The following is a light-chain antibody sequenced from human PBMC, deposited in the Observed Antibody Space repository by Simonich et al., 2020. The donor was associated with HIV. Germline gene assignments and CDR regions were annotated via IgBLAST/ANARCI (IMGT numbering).Light chain of an antibody. CDR1: QSIGSW. J-gene: IGKJ2*01. Sequence: DIQMTKSPSTLSASVGDRVTITCRASQSIGSWLAWYQQKPGKAPKLLIYKASSLESGVPSSFSGSGSGTEFTLTISSLQPDDFATYYCQQYNSYPYTFGQGTKLEIK. V-gene: IGKV1-5*03. CDR3: QQYNSYPYT. CDR2: KAS.